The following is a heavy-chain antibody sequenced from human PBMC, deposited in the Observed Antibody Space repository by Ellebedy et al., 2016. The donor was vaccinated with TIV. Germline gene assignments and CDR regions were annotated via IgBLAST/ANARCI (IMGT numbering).Heavy chain of an antibody. CDR3: ARRFDIVTGSYPRGYYGLDI. V-gene: IGHV1-3*01. CDR2: INAGIGNT. D-gene: IGHD3-9*01. J-gene: IGHJ6*02. CDR1: GYTFTTYA. Sequence: AASVKVSCKASGYTFTTYAIHWVRQAPGQRPAWMGWINAGIGNTKYSEKFQGRVTITTDTSASTAYMELGSLRSEDTAVYYCARRFDIVTGSYPRGYYGLDIWGQGTTVTVSS.